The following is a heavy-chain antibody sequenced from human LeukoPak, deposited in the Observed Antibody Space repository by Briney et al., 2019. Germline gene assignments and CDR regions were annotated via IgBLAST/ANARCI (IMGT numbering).Heavy chain of an antibody. CDR2: ISSSSSYI. CDR1: GFTFSSYS. J-gene: IGHJ4*02. V-gene: IGHV3-21*01. Sequence: GGSLRLSCAASGFTFSSYSMTWVRQAPGKGLEWVSSISSSSSYIYYADSVKGRFTISRDNAKNSLYLQMNSLRAEDTAVYYCARDSRYYDFWSGYYNFDYWGQGTLVTVSS. CDR3: ARDSRYYDFWSGYYNFDY. D-gene: IGHD3-3*01.